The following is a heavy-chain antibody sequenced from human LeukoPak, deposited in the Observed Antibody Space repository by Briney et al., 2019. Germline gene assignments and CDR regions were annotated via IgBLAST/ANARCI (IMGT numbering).Heavy chain of an antibody. D-gene: IGHD5-18*01. CDR1: GFTVSRNY. J-gene: IGHJ4*02. CDR2: VYSGGTT. V-gene: IGHV3-53*01. Sequence: PGGSLRLSCEVSGFTVSRNYMTWVRQAPGKGLEWVSIVYSGGTTYYADSVKGRFTISRDNSRNMLYLQVNSLRAEDTAVYYCASGYNFGLDYWGQGTLLTVS. CDR3: ASGYNFGLDY.